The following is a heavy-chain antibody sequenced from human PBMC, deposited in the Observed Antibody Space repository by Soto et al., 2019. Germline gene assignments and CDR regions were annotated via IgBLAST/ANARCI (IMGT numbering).Heavy chain of an antibody. Sequence: SETLSLTCSVSRASTSNYFWNWIRQPAGKGLQWIGRVFGSGGTHYNPSLQSRVSISMDTSNNTFSLKLTSVTAADTATYFCATAAETTPGLFDSWGQGTLVTVSS. V-gene: IGHV4-4*07. J-gene: IGHJ4*02. CDR2: VFGSGGT. D-gene: IGHD1-1*01. CDR1: RASTSNYF. CDR3: ATAAETTPGLFDS.